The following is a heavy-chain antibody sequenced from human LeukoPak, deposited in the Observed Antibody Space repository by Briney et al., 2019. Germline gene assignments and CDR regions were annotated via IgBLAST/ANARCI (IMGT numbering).Heavy chain of an antibody. CDR2: ISYSGST. J-gene: IGHJ4*02. D-gene: IGHD3-10*01. CDR3: ARGRLGGSGSYYNVLDY. CDR1: GRPIRNYY. V-gene: IGHV4-59*07. Sequence: PSDTLPLTCTVSGRPIRNYYWSWIRQPPGKGLEWIGYISYSGSTNYNPSLKSRVTISVDTSRNQFSLKLSSVTAADTAVYYCARGRLGGSGSYYNVLDYWGQGTLVTVSS.